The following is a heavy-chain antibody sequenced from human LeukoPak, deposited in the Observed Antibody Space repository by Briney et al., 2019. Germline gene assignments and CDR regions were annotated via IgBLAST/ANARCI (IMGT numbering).Heavy chain of an antibody. CDR3: ARGRPHGNDY. V-gene: IGHV3-30*03. D-gene: IGHD4-23*01. Sequence: GGSLRLSCAASGFTFSNYGMHWVRQAPGKGLEWVAIISSVGSDKYYADSVKGRFTISRDNSKNTQYLQMNSLRVEDTAVYYCARGRPHGNDYWGQGTLVTVSS. CDR1: GFTFSNYG. CDR2: ISSVGSDK. J-gene: IGHJ4*02.